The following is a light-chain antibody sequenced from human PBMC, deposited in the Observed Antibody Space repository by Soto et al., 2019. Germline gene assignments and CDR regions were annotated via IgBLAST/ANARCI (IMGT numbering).Light chain of an antibody. CDR1: SSYVGGYNY. CDR2: DVS. V-gene: IGLV2-14*01. J-gene: IGLJ1*01. Sequence: QSALTQPASVSGSPGQSITISCTGPSSYVGGYNYVSWYQQHPGKAPKLMIYDVSNRPSGVSNRFSGSKSGNTASLTISGLQAEDEADYYCSSYTSSSTPHVFGTGTKVTVL. CDR3: SSYTSSSTPHV.